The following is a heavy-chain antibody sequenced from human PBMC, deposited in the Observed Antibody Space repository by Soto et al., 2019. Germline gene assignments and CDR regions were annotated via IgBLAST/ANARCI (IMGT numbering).Heavy chain of an antibody. CDR2: IYYSGST. J-gene: IGHJ4*02. CDR1: GGSISSGGYY. Sequence: QVQLQESGPGLVKPSQTLSLTCTVSGGSISSGGYYWSWIRQHPGKGLEWIGYIYYSGSTYYNPSLNSRVTISVDTSNNDFSLKLSSVTAADTAVYYCARVGGGDYYDSSGYYPFDYWGQGTLVTVSS. D-gene: IGHD3-22*01. CDR3: ARVGGGDYYDSSGYYPFDY. V-gene: IGHV4-31*03.